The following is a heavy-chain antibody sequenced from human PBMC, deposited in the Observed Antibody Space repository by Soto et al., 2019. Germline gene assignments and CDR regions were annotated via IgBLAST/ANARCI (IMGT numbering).Heavy chain of an antibody. Sequence: EVQLLESGGGLVQPGGSLRLSCAASGFTFSSYAMNWVRQAPGKGLEWVSVISGSGGSTYYADSVKGRFTISRDNSKNTLDLQMNSLRAEDTAGYYCARRSSGWYFDYWGQGPLVTVSS. J-gene: IGHJ4*02. D-gene: IGHD6-19*01. CDR1: GFTFSSYA. CDR3: ARRSSGWYFDY. V-gene: IGHV3-23*01. CDR2: ISGSGGST.